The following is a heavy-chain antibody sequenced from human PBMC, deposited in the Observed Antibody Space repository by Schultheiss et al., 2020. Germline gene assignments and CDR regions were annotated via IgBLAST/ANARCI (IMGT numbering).Heavy chain of an antibody. J-gene: IGHJ5*02. CDR1: GFTFSNLG. V-gene: IGHV3-23*01. Sequence: GGSLRLSCAASGFTFSNLGMSWVRQAPGKGLEWVSGINGGGSNTYYADSVKGRFTISRDNSKDTLYLQMNSLRAEDTAVYYCVTSRVTSGVNPWGQGTLVTVSS. CDR3: VTSRVTSGVNP. CDR2: INGGGSNT. D-gene: IGHD3-10*01.